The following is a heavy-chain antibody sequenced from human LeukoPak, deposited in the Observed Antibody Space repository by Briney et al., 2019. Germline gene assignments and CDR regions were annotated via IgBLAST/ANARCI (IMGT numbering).Heavy chain of an antibody. J-gene: IGHJ5*02. CDR3: ARGEQLVRGLGWFDP. CDR1: GGCISSYY. CDR2: IYYSGST. Sequence: SETLSLTCTVSGGCISSYYWSWIRQPPGEGLEWIGYIYYSGSTNYNPSLKSRVTISVDTSKNQFSLKLSSVTAADTAVYYCARGEQLVRGLGWFDPWGQGTLVTVSS. D-gene: IGHD6-13*01. V-gene: IGHV4-59*12.